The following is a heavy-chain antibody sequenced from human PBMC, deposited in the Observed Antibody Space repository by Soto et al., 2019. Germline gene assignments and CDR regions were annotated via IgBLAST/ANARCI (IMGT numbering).Heavy chain of an antibody. CDR3: ARDLDPMVRGVLDY. CDR2: IWYDGSNK. D-gene: IGHD3-10*01. Sequence: GGSLRLSCAASGFTFSSYGMHWVRQAPGKGLEWVAVIWYDGSNKYYADSVKGRFTISRDNSKNTLYLQMNSLRAEDTAVYYCARDLDPMVRGVLDYWGQGTLVTVSS. J-gene: IGHJ4*02. CDR1: GFTFSSYG. V-gene: IGHV3-33*01.